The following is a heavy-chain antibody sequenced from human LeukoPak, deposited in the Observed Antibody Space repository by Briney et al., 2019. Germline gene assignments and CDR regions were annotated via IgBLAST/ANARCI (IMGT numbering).Heavy chain of an antibody. J-gene: IGHJ3*02. Sequence: GGSLRLSCTVSGFTVSSNSWSWVRQAPGKGLEWVSSISSSSSYIYYADSVKGRFTISRDNAKNSLYLQMNSLRAEDTAVYYCARDFAPPITMIVVVTSYDAFDIWGQGTMVTVSS. CDR3: ARDFAPPITMIVVVTSYDAFDI. D-gene: IGHD3-22*01. CDR1: GFTVSSNS. CDR2: ISSSSSYI. V-gene: IGHV3-21*01.